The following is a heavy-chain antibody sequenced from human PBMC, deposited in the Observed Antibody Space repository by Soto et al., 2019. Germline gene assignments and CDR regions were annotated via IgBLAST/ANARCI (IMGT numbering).Heavy chain of an antibody. Sequence: ASVKVSCKTSGYTFNAFYVHWVRQAPGQGLEWVGWINPNSGGTHFAQRFQGRVTLTADTSITTIYMELTRLRSDDTAVYYCARSYHDFWSAYYGSWGQGTLVTVSS. CDR3: ARSYHDFWSAYYGS. V-gene: IGHV1-2*02. CDR1: GYTFNAFY. D-gene: IGHD3-3*01. J-gene: IGHJ5*02. CDR2: INPNSGGT.